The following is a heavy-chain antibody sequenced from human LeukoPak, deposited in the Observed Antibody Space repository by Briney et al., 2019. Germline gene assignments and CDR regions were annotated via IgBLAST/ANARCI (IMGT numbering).Heavy chain of an antibody. CDR1: GGTFSSYA. V-gene: IGHV1-69*13. J-gene: IGHJ3*02. CDR2: IIPIFGTA. Sequence: SVKVSCKASGGTFSSYAISWVRQAPGQGLEWMGGIIPIFGTANYAQKFQGRVTITADESTSTAYMELSSLRSEDTAVYYCASRSPTSGYYLSNAFDIWGQGTMVTVSS. D-gene: IGHD3-22*01. CDR3: ASRSPTSGYYLSNAFDI.